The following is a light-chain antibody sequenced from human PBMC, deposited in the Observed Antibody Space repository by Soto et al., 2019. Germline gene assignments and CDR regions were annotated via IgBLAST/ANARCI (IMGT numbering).Light chain of an antibody. CDR2: DVS. CDR3: SSFAGGNIYV. CDR1: SSDVGGYNY. Sequence: QSVLTQPASVSGSPGQSITISCTGTSSDVGGYNYVSWYQQHPGKAPKLMIYDVSNRPSGVSNRFSGSKSANTASLTVSGLQAEDEADYYCSSFAGGNIYVFGNGTKVTVL. V-gene: IGLV2-14*01. J-gene: IGLJ1*01.